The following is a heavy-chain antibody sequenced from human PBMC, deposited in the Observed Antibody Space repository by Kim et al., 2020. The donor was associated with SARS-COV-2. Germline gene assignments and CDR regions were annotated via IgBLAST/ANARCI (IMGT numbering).Heavy chain of an antibody. V-gene: IGHV4-31*03. J-gene: IGHJ4*02. CDR3: ARALVSWGVIIRHFDY. D-gene: IGHD3-10*01. Sequence: LSLTCTVSGGSISSGGYYWSWIRQHPGKGLEWIGYIYYSGSTYYNPSLKSRVTISVDTSKNQFSLKLSSVTAADTAVYYCARALVSWGVIIRHFDYWGQGTLVTVSS. CDR1: GGSISSGGYY. CDR2: IYYSGST.